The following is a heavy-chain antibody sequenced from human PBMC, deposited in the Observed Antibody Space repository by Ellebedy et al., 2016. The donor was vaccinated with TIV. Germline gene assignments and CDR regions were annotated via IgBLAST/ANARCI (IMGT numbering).Heavy chain of an antibody. CDR1: GFTFSHAW. D-gene: IGHD4-17*01. V-gene: IGHV3-15*07. CDR3: VTDGHDYCDYFASPFDK. Sequence: PGGSLRLSCAASGFTFSHAWMNWVRQAPGKGLEWVGRVTRKTDSGQTEHAAPVRGRFTISRDDSKNMLYLQMNSLRTEDTGVYYCVTDGHDYCDYFASPFDKWGQGTLVTVSS. CDR2: VTRKTDSGQT. J-gene: IGHJ4*02.